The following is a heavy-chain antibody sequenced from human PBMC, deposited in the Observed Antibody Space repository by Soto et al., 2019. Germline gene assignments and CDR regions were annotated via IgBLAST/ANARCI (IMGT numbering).Heavy chain of an antibody. CDR3: ASGGGSFVY. J-gene: IGHJ4*02. CDR2: INHSGST. Sequence: SETLSLTCAVYGGSFSGYYWSWIRQPPGKGLEWIGEINHSGSTNYNPSLKSRVTISVDTSKNQFSLKLSSVTAADTAVYYCASGGGSFVYSGPTPLVTLSS. D-gene: IGHD5-12*01. V-gene: IGHV4-34*01. CDR1: GGSFSGYY.